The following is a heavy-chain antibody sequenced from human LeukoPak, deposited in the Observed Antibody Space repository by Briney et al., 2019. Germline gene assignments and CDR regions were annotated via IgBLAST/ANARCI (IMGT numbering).Heavy chain of an antibody. CDR1: GFTFSSYW. CDR3: ARKGPVAGYYCYYYMDV. D-gene: IGHD6-19*01. V-gene: IGHV3-7*01. J-gene: IGHJ6*03. Sequence: GGSLRLSCAASGFTFSSYWMSWVRQAPGKGLEWVANIKQDGSEKYYVDSVKGRFTISRDNAKNSLYLQMNSLRAEDTAVYYCARKGPVAGYYCYYYMDVWGKGTTVTIS. CDR2: IKQDGSEK.